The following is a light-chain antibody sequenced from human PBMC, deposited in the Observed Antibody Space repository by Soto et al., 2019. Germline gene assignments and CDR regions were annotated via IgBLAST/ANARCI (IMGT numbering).Light chain of an antibody. V-gene: IGKV1-39*01. J-gene: IGKJ3*01. CDR2: AAS. CDR1: QSISSY. CDR3: QQSYSTLT. Sequence: DIQMTQSPSSLSASVGDRVTITCRASQSISSYLNWYQQKPGQAPKLLIYAASSLQSGVPSRFSGIGSGTDFTLTISSLQPEDFATYYCQQSYSTLTFGPGTKVDIK.